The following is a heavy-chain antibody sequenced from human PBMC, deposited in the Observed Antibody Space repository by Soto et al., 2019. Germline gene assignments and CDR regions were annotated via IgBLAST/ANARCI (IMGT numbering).Heavy chain of an antibody. V-gene: IGHV3-23*01. CDR3: ASLYDCSSTSCYGAARQL. CDR2: ISGSGGST. J-gene: IGHJ4*02. CDR1: GFTFSSYA. D-gene: IGHD2-2*01. Sequence: PGGSLRLSCAASGFTFSSYAMSWVRQAPGKGLEWVSAISGSGGSTYYADSVKGRFTISRDNSKNTVYLQMNSLRAEDTAVYYCASLYDCSSTSCYGAARQLWGQGTLVTVSS.